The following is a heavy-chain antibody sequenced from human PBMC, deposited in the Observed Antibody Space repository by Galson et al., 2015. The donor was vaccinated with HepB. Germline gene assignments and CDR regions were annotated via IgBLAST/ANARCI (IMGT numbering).Heavy chain of an antibody. CDR2: IIPILGIA. Sequence: SVKVSCKASGGTFSSYTISWVRQAPGQGLEWMGRIIPILGIANYAQKFQGRVTITADKSTSTAYMELSSLRSEDTAVYYCARDPPSYDILTGDYFYYGMDVWGQGTTVTVSS. CDR1: GGTFSSYT. J-gene: IGHJ6*02. CDR3: ARDPPSYDILTGDYFYYGMDV. D-gene: IGHD3-9*01. V-gene: IGHV1-69*04.